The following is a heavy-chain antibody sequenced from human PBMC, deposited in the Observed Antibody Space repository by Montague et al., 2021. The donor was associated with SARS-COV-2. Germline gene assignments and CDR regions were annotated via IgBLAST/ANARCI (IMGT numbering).Heavy chain of an antibody. CDR1: GGSISSSNYY. D-gene: IGHD1-1*01. CDR2: ISYRGDP. J-gene: IGHJ4*02. Sequence: SETLSLTCTVSGGSISSSNYYWGWVRQPPGKGLEWIGSISYRGDPYYNPSLKSRLTISVDTSQNQFSLKVSSVTAADTAVYYCAKPLATGNYYYWGQGTLVTVSP. V-gene: IGHV4-39*01. CDR3: AKPLATGNYYY.